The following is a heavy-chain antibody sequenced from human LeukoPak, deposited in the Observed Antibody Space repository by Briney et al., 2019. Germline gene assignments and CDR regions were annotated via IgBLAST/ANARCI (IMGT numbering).Heavy chain of an antibody. CDR1: GYTFSSYA. Sequence: GGSLRLSCADSGYTFSSYAMTWVRQAPGKRLEWVANIKQDGSETYYVDSVKGRFTISRDNARSSVYLQMNSLRAEDTAVYYCVRDYCSGVTCYTGYWGQGTLVTVSS. D-gene: IGHD2-15*01. CDR3: VRDYCSGVTCYTGY. CDR2: IKQDGSET. J-gene: IGHJ4*02. V-gene: IGHV3-7*05.